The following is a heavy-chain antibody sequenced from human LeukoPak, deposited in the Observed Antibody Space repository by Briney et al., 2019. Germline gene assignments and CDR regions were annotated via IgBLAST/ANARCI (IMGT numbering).Heavy chain of an antibody. CDR3: ARSDFGVVSAFDY. V-gene: IGHV3-33*01. CDR2: MWYDAIHK. Sequence: PGRSLRLSCAASGFTFSSYGMHWVRQAPGKGLEWVAIMWYDAIHKYYADSVKGRFTISRDNSKNTLYLQMNSLRAEDTAVYYCARSDFGVVSAFDYWGQGTLVTVSS. J-gene: IGHJ4*02. D-gene: IGHD3-3*01. CDR1: GFTFSSYG.